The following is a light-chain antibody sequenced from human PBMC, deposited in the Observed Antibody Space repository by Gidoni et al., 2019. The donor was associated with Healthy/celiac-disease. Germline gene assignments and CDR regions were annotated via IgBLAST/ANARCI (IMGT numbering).Light chain of an antibody. V-gene: IGKV1-39*01. J-gene: IGKJ4*01. CDR1: QSISSY. CDR3: QQSYSTLT. Sequence: DIQMTQSPSSLSVSVGDRVTITCRASQSISSYLNWYQQRPGKAPKLLIYAASSLQSGVPSRFSGIGSGSDFTLPISGLQPEDFATYYCQQSYSTLTFXGXTKVEIK. CDR2: AAS.